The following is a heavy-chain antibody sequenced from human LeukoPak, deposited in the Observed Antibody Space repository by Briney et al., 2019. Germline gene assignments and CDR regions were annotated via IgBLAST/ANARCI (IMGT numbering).Heavy chain of an antibody. CDR3: AKDVLRITMVRGVITTGVAFDY. D-gene: IGHD3-10*01. V-gene: IGHV3-23*01. Sequence: GGSLRLSCAASGFTFSSYAMSWVRQAPGKGLEWVSAISGSGGSTYYADSVKGRFTISRDNSKNTLYLQMNSLRAEDTAVYYCAKDVLRITMVRGVITTGVAFDYWGQGTLVTVSS. CDR1: GFTFSSYA. J-gene: IGHJ4*02. CDR2: ISGSGGST.